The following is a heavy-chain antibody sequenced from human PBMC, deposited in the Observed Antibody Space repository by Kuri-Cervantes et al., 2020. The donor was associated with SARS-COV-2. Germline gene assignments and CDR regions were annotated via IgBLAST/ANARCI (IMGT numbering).Heavy chain of an antibody. J-gene: IGHJ4*02. Sequence: ASVKVSCKASGYTFTSYGISWVRQAPGQGLGWMGWISGYNGNTNYAQKLQGRVTMTTDTSTSTADMELRSLRSDDTAVYYCARDPRMITFGGVIDHFDYWGQGTLVTVSS. CDR3: ARDPRMITFGGVIDHFDY. V-gene: IGHV1-18*04. D-gene: IGHD3-16*02. CDR2: ISGYNGNT. CDR1: GYTFTSYG.